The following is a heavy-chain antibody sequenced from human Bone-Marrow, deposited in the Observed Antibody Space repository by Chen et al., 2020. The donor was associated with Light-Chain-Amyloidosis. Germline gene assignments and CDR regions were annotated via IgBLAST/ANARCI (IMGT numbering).Heavy chain of an antibody. CDR2: ISYDGSNK. Sequence: QVQLVESGGGVVQPGGSLRLSCAASGFTFSRHGMHWVRQAPGKGLEWVAVISYDGSNKYYADSVKGRFTISRDNSKNTLYLQMNSLRAEDTAVYYCAKIYYDSSGYYFDYWGQGTLVTVSS. J-gene: IGHJ4*02. V-gene: IGHV3-30*18. D-gene: IGHD3-22*01. CDR1: GFTFSRHG. CDR3: AKIYYDSSGYYFDY.